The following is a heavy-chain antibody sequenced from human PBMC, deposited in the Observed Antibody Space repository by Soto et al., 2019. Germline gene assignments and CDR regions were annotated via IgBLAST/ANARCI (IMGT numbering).Heavy chain of an antibody. J-gene: IGHJ4*02. CDR3: AKSPNFYCSSPNCYKYYFDH. Sequence: GGSLRLSCAASWFTFNTYGMHWVRQAPGKGLEWVAVISYDGSEKYYVDSVKGRFTISKDNSKNTLYLQMNSLRPEDTAVYYCAKSPNFYCSSPNCYKYYFDHWGQGTRVTVSS. CDR2: ISYDGSEK. V-gene: IGHV3-30*18. D-gene: IGHD2-2*02. CDR1: WFTFNTYG.